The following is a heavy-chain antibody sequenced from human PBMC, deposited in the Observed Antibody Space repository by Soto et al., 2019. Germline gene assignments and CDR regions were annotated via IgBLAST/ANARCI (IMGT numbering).Heavy chain of an antibody. D-gene: IGHD4-17*01. CDR2: IYHSGST. V-gene: IGHV4-30-2*01. J-gene: IGHJ5*02. CDR1: GGSISSGGYS. CDR3: ARTQLRNWFDP. Sequence: SESLSLTCAVSGGSISSGGYSWSWIRQPPGKGLEWIGYIYHSGSTYYNPSLKSRVTISVDRSKNQFSLKLSSVTAADTAVYYCARTQLRNWFDPWGQGTLVTVSS.